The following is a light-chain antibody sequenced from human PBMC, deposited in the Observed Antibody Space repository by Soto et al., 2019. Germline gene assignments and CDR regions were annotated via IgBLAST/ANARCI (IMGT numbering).Light chain of an antibody. CDR3: SSYTSSSTPPRV. CDR1: SSDVGGYNY. V-gene: IGLV2-14*01. Sequence: QSVLTQPASVSGSPGQSITISCTGTSSDVGGYNYVSWYQQHPGKAPKLMIYDVSNRPSGVSNRFSGSKSGNTASLTISGLQAQDEADYYCSSYTSSSTPPRVFGGGTKLTVL. J-gene: IGLJ3*02. CDR2: DVS.